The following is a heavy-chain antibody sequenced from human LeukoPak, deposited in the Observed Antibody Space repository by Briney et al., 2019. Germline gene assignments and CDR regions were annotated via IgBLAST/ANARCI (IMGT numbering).Heavy chain of an antibody. CDR3: ARRRGAHTANALDI. CDR1: GGSISSYY. V-gene: IGHV4-59*08. J-gene: IGHJ3*02. D-gene: IGHD3-10*01. CDR2: IYSSGST. Sequence: SETLSLTCTVSGGSISSYYWSWIRQPPGKGMEWIGYIYSSGSTNYNPSLKSRVTISVDTSKNQFSLKLSSVTAADTAVYYCARRRGAHTANALDIWGQGTMVTVSS.